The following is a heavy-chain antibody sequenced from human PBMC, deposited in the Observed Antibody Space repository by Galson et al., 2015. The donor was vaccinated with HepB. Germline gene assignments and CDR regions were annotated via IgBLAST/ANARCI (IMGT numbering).Heavy chain of an antibody. CDR1: GYSFTSYW. Sequence: QSGAEVKKPGESLRISCKGSGYSFTSYWISWVRQMPGKGLEWMGRIDPSDSYTNYSPSFQGHVTISADKSISTAYLQWSSLKASDTAMYYCARHLWFGELSDAFDIWGQGTMVTVSS. CDR2: IDPSDSYT. V-gene: IGHV5-10-1*01. J-gene: IGHJ3*02. CDR3: ARHLWFGELSDAFDI. D-gene: IGHD3-10*01.